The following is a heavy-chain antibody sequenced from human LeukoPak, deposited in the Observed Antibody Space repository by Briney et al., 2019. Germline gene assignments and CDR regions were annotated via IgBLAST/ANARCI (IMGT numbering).Heavy chain of an antibody. V-gene: IGHV1-69*13. Sequence: ASVKVSCKASGGTFSSYAISWVRQAPGQGLEWMGGIIPIFGTANYAQKFQGRVTITADESTSTAYMELSSLRSEDTAVYYCARGPPTYYYDSSGYYELDYWGQGTLVTVSS. D-gene: IGHD3-22*01. CDR1: GGTFSSYA. CDR2: IIPIFGTA. CDR3: ARGPPTYYYDSSGYYELDY. J-gene: IGHJ4*02.